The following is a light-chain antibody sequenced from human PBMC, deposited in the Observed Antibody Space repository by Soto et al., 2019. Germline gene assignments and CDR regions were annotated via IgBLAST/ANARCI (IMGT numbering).Light chain of an antibody. V-gene: IGLV2-14*01. CDR2: EVS. Sequence: QSALTQPASVSGSPGQSITISCTGTSSDVGGYNCVSWYQQQSGKAPKLMIHEVSNRPSGVSNRLSGSKSGNTASLTISGLQAEEEADYYCSSYTSSRAYVFGIGTKVTV. J-gene: IGLJ1*01. CDR3: SSYTSSRAYV. CDR1: SSDVGGYNC.